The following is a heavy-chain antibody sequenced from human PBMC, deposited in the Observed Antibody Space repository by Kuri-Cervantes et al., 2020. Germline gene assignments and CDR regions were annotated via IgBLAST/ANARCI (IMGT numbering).Heavy chain of an antibody. J-gene: IGHJ4*02. CDR2: IYHIGST. D-gene: IGHD3-10*01. CDR1: GYSISSGYY. Sequence: SQTLSLTCAVSGYSISSGYYWGWIRQPPGKGLEWIGSIYHIGSTYYNPSLKSRVTISVDTSKNQFSLKLSSVTAADTAVYYCARRPMVRGVIYYFDYWGQGTLVTVSS. CDR3: ARRPMVRGVIYYFDY. V-gene: IGHV4-38-2*01.